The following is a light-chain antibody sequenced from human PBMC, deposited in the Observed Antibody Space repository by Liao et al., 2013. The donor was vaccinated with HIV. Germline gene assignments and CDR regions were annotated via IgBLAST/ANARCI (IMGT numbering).Light chain of an antibody. CDR3: LSADSSGTYV. Sequence: SYELTQPPSVSVAPRQTARITCSGDALPKQYGYWYQQKPGQAPVLVIYKDSERPSGIPERFSGSSSGTIVTLTISGVQAEDEADYYCLSADSSGTYVFGTGTKVTVL. J-gene: IGLJ1*01. CDR1: ALPKQY. CDR2: KDS. V-gene: IGLV3-25*03.